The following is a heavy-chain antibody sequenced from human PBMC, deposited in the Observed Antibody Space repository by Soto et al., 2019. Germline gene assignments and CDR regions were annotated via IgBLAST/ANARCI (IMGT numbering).Heavy chain of an antibody. V-gene: IGHV4-59*08. CDR2: IYYSGST. Sequence: SETLSLTCTVSGGSISSYYWSWIRQPPGKGLEWIGYIYYSGSTNYNPSLKSRVTISVDTSKNQFSLKLSSVTAADTAVYYCARHTKGYYGSGTEFDYWGQGTLVTVSS. CDR1: GGSISSYY. CDR3: ARHTKGYYGSGTEFDY. D-gene: IGHD3-10*01. J-gene: IGHJ4*02.